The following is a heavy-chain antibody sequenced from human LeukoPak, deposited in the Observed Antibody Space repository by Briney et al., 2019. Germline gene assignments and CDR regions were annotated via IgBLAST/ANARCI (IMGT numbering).Heavy chain of an antibody. D-gene: IGHD3-16*01. CDR1: GGSINSYY. CDR2: IYSSGRA. V-gene: IGHV4-4*07. J-gene: IGHJ4*02. CDR3: ARETSLDY. Sequence: SETLSLTCTVSGGSINSYYWSWIRQPAGKGLEWIGRIYSSGRANYNPSLKSRVTMSVDMSKKQFSLKLTSVTAADTAVYYCARETSLDYWGQGILVTVSS.